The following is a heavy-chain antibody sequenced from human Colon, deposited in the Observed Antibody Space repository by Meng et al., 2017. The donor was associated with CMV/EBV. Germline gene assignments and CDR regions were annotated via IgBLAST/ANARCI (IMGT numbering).Heavy chain of an antibody. CDR3: ARDGLGRYLSPYY. Sequence: SETLSLTCTVSGVSISSSYWSWFRQSPGKGLEWVGYIYYSGSANYNPSLESRVTTSVDPSRNQFSLKLRSVTAADAAVYYCARDGLGRYLSPYYWGQGSLVTVSS. J-gene: IGHJ4*02. CDR2: IYYSGSA. V-gene: IGHV4-59*01. CDR1: GVSISSSY. D-gene: IGHD1-14*01.